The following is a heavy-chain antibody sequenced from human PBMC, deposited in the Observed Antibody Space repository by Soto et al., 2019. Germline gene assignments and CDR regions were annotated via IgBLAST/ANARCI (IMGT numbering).Heavy chain of an antibody. Sequence: QVQLQESGPGLVKPSETVSLTCTVSGGSMSSDDWSWIRQPPGKGLEWIGYIYYSGSTNYNPSLKSRVTMSVDTPKNQFSLKLSSVTAADSAVYYCARRGYGPGFPYYYGLDVWGQGTTVTVSS. J-gene: IGHJ6*02. CDR1: GGSMSSDD. D-gene: IGHD3-10*01. V-gene: IGHV4-59*01. CDR2: IYYSGST. CDR3: ARRGYGPGFPYYYGLDV.